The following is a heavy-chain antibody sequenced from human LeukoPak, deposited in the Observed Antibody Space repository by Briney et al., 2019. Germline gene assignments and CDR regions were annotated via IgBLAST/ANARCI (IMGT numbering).Heavy chain of an antibody. V-gene: IGHV1-18*01. CDR1: GYTFTSYG. Sequence: ASVRVSCKASGYTFTSYGISWVRQAPGQGLEWMGWISAYNGNTNYAQKLQGRVTMTTDTSTSTAYMELRSLRSDDTAVYYCASVGEYCTNGVCYPSATWFDPWGQGTLVTVSS. CDR3: ASVGEYCTNGVCYPSATWFDP. D-gene: IGHD2-8*01. CDR2: ISAYNGNT. J-gene: IGHJ5*02.